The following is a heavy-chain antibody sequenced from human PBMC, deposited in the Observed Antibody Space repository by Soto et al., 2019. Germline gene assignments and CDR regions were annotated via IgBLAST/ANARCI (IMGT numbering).Heavy chain of an antibody. D-gene: IGHD6-19*01. V-gene: IGHV3-74*01. J-gene: IGHJ3*02. Sequence: PGGSLRLSCAASGFTFSSYWMHWVRQAPGKGLVWVSRINSDGSSTSYADSVKGRFTISRDHAKNTLYLQMNSLRAEDTAVYYCARGYSSGWFQVGAFDIWGQGTMGTVSS. CDR1: GFTFSSYW. CDR3: ARGYSSGWFQVGAFDI. CDR2: INSDGSST.